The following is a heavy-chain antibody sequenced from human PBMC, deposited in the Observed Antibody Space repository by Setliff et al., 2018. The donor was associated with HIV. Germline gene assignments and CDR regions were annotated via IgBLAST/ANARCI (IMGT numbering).Heavy chain of an antibody. CDR3: ARDHVFGSRTGFDP. CDR2: IYYSGST. D-gene: IGHD3-10*01. V-gene: IGHV4-39*01. Sequence: SETLSLTCTVSGGSISSNNYYWGWIRQPPGKGLEWIASIYYSGSTYYNPSLKSRITISVDTSKNQFSLRLSSVTAADTAVYYCARDHVFGSRTGFDPWGPGILVTVSS. CDR1: GGSISSNNYY. J-gene: IGHJ5*02.